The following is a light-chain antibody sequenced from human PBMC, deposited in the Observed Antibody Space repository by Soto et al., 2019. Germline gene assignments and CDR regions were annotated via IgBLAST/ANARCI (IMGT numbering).Light chain of an antibody. V-gene: IGKV1-5*03. Sequence: DIQMTQSPSSVSASFGDRVTITCRASQAIDSWLAWYQQKPGKAPKLLIYKASTLKSGVPSRFSGSGSGTEFTLTISSLQPDDFATYYCQHYNSYSEAFGQGTKVDI. J-gene: IGKJ1*01. CDR3: QHYNSYSEA. CDR2: KAS. CDR1: QAIDSW.